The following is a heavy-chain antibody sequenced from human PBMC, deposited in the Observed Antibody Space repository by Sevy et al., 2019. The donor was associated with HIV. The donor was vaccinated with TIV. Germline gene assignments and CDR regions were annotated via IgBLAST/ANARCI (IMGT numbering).Heavy chain of an antibody. J-gene: IGHJ4*02. CDR1: GFTFSSYW. CDR2: MNSHGSSI. Sequence: GGSLRLSCAASGFTFSSYWMHWVRQAPGKGLVWVSRMNSHGSSISYADSVKGRFTISRDNAKNTLYLQMNSLRAEDTAVYYCAREAAGTDYVDYWGQGTLVTVSS. V-gene: IGHV3-74*01. CDR3: AREAAGTDYVDY. D-gene: IGHD6-13*01.